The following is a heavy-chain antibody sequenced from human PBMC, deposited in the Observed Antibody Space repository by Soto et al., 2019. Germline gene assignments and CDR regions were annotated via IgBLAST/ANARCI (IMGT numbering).Heavy chain of an antibody. J-gene: IGHJ2*01. D-gene: IGHD5-12*01. CDR1: GFTFSSYS. Sequence: EVQLVESGGGLVKPGGSLRLSCAASGFTFSSYSMNWVRQAPGKGLEWVSSISSSSSYIYYADSVKGRFTISRDNAKNSLYRQMNSLRAEDPAVYYWGRDGVFLGATEPGYSDLWGRGTLVTVSS. CDR3: GRDGVFLGATEPGYSDL. V-gene: IGHV3-21*01. CDR2: ISSSSSYI.